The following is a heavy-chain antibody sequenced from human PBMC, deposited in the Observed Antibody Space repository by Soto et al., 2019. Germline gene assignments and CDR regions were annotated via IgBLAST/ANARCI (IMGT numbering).Heavy chain of an antibody. J-gene: IGHJ5*02. CDR2: IYYSGST. CDR3: ARQWLVSGNWFDP. D-gene: IGHD6-19*01. V-gene: IGHV4-59*08. Sequence: QVQLQESGPGLVKPSETLSLTCTDSGGSISSYYWSWIRQPPGKGLEWIGYIYYSGSTNYNPSLKSRVTISVDTSKNQFSLKLSSVTAADTAVYYCARQWLVSGNWFDPWGQGTLVTVSS. CDR1: GGSISSYY.